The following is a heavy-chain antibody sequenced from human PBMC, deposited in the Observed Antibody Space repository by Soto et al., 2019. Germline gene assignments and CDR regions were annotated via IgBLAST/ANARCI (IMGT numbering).Heavy chain of an antibody. J-gene: IGHJ2*01. V-gene: IGHV1-69*12. Sequence: QVQLVQSGAXXKXPGPSVKVSCKASGGTFSSYAISWVRQAPGQGLEWMGGIIPIFGTANYAQKFQGRVPITADETTSTAYMELSSLRSEDTAVYCCARESRWELRNWYFDLWGRGTLVTVSS. D-gene: IGHD1-26*01. CDR3: ARESRWELRNWYFDL. CDR2: IIPIFGTA. CDR1: GGTFSSYA.